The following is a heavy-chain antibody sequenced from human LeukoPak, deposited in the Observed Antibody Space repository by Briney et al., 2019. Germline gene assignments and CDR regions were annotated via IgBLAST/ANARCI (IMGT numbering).Heavy chain of an antibody. Sequence: ASVKVSCKASGYTFTMFYTHWVRQAPGQGLEWMGMINPSDGATTYAQRFQGRVTMTRDMSTTTVYMDLRSLRSEAPAVNFCARGPRGRLSRSLGGLFASYYTYYYMDVWGRGTTVTVSS. V-gene: IGHV1-46*01. D-gene: IGHD3-16*01. CDR3: ARGPRGRLSRSLGGLFASYYTYYYMDV. CDR1: GYTFTMFY. CDR2: INPSDGAT. J-gene: IGHJ6*03.